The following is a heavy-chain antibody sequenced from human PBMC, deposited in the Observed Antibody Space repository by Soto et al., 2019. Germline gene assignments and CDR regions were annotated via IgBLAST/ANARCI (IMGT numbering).Heavy chain of an antibody. CDR1: GYTFSNHG. V-gene: IGHV1-18*01. Sequence: QVQLVQSGADVKKPGASVVVSCKTSGYTFSNHGVSWVRQAPGQGLEWMGRISTSNGNTNYAQKLQGRVTMTPDKSTSTAYMELRSLRSDDTAVYFCARDRDYYDCGGYWGQGTLVTVSS. D-gene: IGHD3-22*01. CDR3: ARDRDYYDCGGY. CDR2: ISTSNGNT. J-gene: IGHJ4*02.